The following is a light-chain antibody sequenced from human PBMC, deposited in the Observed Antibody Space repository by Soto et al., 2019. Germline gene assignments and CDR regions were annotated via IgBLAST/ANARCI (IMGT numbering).Light chain of an antibody. CDR3: AAWDDSLNGPV. J-gene: IGLJ2*01. Sequence: QSVLTQPPSVSATPGQRVTISCSGSSSNIGSNTVNWYQQLPGTAPKLLIYSSNQRPSGVPDRFSGSKSGTSASLAISGLQSEDEADYYCAAWDDSLNGPVFGGGTKLTVL. V-gene: IGLV1-44*01. CDR1: SSNIGSNT. CDR2: SSN.